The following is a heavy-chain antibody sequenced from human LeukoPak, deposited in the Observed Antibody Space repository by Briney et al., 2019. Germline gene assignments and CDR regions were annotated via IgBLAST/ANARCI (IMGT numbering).Heavy chain of an antibody. V-gene: IGHV7-4-1*02. J-gene: IGHJ4*02. CDR2: MNTNTGNP. CDR3: ARVQYNYGPDY. D-gene: IGHD5-18*01. Sequence: ASVEVSCKASGYTFTSYALNWVRQAPGQGFEWMGWMNTNTGNPTYAQGFTGRFVFSLDTSVSTAYLQISSLKAEDTAIYYCARVQYNYGPDYWGQGTLVTVSS. CDR1: GYTFTSYA.